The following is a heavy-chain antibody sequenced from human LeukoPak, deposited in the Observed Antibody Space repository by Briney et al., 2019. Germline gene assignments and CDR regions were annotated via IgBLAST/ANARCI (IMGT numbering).Heavy chain of an antibody. CDR1: GFTFDDYA. J-gene: IGHJ4*02. D-gene: IGHD5-18*01. Sequence: GGPLRLSCAASGFTFDDYAMHWVRQAPGKGLEWVSGISWNSGSIGYADSVKGRFTISRDNAKNSLYLQMNSLRAEDTALYYCAKARRFVDTLDYWGQGTLVTVSS. CDR3: AKARRFVDTLDY. V-gene: IGHV3-9*01. CDR2: ISWNSGSI.